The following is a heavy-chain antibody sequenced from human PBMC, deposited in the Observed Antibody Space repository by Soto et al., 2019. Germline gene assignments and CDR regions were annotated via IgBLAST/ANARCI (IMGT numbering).Heavy chain of an antibody. CDR3: TRHNTPGSYPAYYYYGMDV. Sequence: GGSLRLSCAASGFTFSGSAMHWVRQASGKGLEWVGRIRSKANSYATAYAASVKGRFTISRDDSKNTAYLQMNSLKTEDTAVYYCTRHNTPGSYPAYYYYGMDVWGQGTTVTVSS. J-gene: IGHJ6*02. V-gene: IGHV3-73*01. CDR1: GFTFSGSA. D-gene: IGHD1-26*01. CDR2: IRSKANSYAT.